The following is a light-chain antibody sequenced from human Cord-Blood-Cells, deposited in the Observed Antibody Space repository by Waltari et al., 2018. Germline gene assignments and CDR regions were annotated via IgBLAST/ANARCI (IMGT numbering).Light chain of an antibody. CDR2: AAS. J-gene: IGKJ2*01. Sequence: DIQITQSPSSLSASVGDIVTITCRASQSISSYLNWYQQKPGKAPKLLIYAASSLQSGVPSRFRGSGSGTDCTLTISSLQPEDFATYYCQQSYSTPYPFGQGTKLEIK. V-gene: IGKV1-39*01. CDR1: QSISSY. CDR3: QQSYSTPYP.